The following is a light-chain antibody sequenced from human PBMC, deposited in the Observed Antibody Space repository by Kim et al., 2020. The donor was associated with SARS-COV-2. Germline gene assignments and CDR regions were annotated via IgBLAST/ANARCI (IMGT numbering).Light chain of an antibody. V-gene: IGLV3-19*01. CDR3: NSRDSNDNVV. Sequence: SSELTQDPAASVALGQTVRITCQGDSLRSYYATWYQQKPGQAPILVIYGKNNRPSGIPDRFSGSSSGNTASLTITGTQAGDEADYYCNSRDSNDNVVFGGGTKVTVL. J-gene: IGLJ2*01. CDR1: SLRSYY. CDR2: GKN.